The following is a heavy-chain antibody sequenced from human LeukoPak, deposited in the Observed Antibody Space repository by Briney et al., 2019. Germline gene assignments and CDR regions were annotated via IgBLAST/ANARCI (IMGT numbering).Heavy chain of an antibody. V-gene: IGHV3-30*03. Sequence: GGPLRLSCAASGFILSSYGMHWVRQAPGKGLEWVALISSEGRKKLYADSVKGRLTISRDTSKNTLYLEMSSLRPEDTAVYYCARDFNWAIDYWGQGTLVTVSS. CDR2: ISSEGRKK. CDR1: GFILSSYG. CDR3: ARDFNWAIDY. J-gene: IGHJ4*02. D-gene: IGHD7-27*01.